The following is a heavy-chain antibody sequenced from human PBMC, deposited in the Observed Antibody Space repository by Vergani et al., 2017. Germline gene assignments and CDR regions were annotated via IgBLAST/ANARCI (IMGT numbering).Heavy chain of an antibody. CDR2: IWYDGSKE. CDR3: ARDPEYYYDSSGYPDY. D-gene: IGHD3-22*01. CDR1: GFTLSSHA. V-gene: IGHV3-33*01. Sequence: QVQLEESGGGVVQPGRSLRLSCAGSGFTLSSHAMHWVRQAPGKGLEWVAFIWYDGSKEYYADSVKGRFTISRDNSKNTLYLQMNNLRAADTAVYYCARDPEYYYDSSGYPDYWGQGTLVTVSS. J-gene: IGHJ4*02.